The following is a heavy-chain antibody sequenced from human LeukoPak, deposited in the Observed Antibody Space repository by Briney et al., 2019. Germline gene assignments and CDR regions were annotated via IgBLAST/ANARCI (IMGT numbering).Heavy chain of an antibody. J-gene: IGHJ4*02. D-gene: IGHD2-15*01. CDR3: ARRSAADCDY. Sequence: ASVKVSCKASGYTFTGYYMYWVRQAPGQGLEWMGWINPNSGDANYAQKFQGRVTMTRDTSISTAYMELTSLISDDTAVYYCARRSAADCDYWGQGTLVTVSS. CDR2: INPNSGDA. V-gene: IGHV1-2*02. CDR1: GYTFTGYY.